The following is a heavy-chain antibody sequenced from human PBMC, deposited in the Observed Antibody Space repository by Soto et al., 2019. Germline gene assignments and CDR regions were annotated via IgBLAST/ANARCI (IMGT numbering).Heavy chain of an antibody. CDR3: ARVAPSRRYFDWLPRATFSWFDP. V-gene: IGHV4-30-2*01. J-gene: IGHJ5*02. CDR2: IYHSGST. D-gene: IGHD3-9*01. Sequence: PSETLSLTCAVSGGSISSGGYSWSWIRQPPGKGLEWIGYIYHSGSTYYNPSLKSRVTISVDTSKNQFSLKLSSVTAADTAVYYCARVAPSRRYFDWLPRATFSWFDPWGQGTLVTVSS. CDR1: GGSISSGGYS.